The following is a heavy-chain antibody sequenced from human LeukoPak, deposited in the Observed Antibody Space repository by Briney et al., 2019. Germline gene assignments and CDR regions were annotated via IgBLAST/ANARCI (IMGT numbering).Heavy chain of an antibody. J-gene: IGHJ4*02. CDR2: ISSSSTI. V-gene: IGHV3-48*01. CDR1: GFTFSSYS. CDR3: AREIYDSSGYYDY. D-gene: IGHD3-22*01. Sequence: PGGSLRLSCAASGFTFSSYSMNWIRQAPGKGLEWVSYISSSSTIYYADSVKGRFTISRDNAKNSLYLQVNSLRAEDTAVYYCAREIYDSSGYYDYWGQGTLVTVSS.